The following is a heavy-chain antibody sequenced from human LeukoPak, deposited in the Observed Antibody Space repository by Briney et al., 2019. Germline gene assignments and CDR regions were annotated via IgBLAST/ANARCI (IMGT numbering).Heavy chain of an antibody. Sequence: SVKVSCKASGGTFSSYAISWVRQAPGQGLEWMGGIIPIFGTANYAQKFQGRVTITTDESTSTAYMELSSLRSEDTAVYYCARSPSGSHYNLDYWGQGTLVTVSS. J-gene: IGHJ4*02. CDR1: GGTFSSYA. D-gene: IGHD1-26*01. V-gene: IGHV1-69*05. CDR2: IIPIFGTA. CDR3: ARSPSGSHYNLDY.